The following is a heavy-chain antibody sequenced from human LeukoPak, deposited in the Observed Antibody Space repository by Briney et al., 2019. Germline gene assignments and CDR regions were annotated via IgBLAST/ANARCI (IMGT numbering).Heavy chain of an antibody. Sequence: GGSLRLSCAASGFTLSSYAMSWVRQAPGKGLEWVSAISGSGGSTYYADSVKGRFTISRDNSKNTLYLQMNSLRAEDTAVYYCANIPRGYYYDSNLGGQGTLVTVSS. CDR2: ISGSGGST. J-gene: IGHJ4*02. CDR1: GFTLSSYA. D-gene: IGHD3-22*01. CDR3: ANIPRGYYYDSNL. V-gene: IGHV3-23*01.